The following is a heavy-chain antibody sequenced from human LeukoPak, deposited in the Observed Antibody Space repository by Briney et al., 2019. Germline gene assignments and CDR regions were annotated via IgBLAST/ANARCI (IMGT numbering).Heavy chain of an antibody. CDR3: ARETYYTTTRYRDY. J-gene: IGHJ4*02. Sequence: SETLSLTCAASGSSITSSCWAWVRQPAGKGLEWIGRINTSGSTNYNLSLKSRVTISEDKSENQFSLKLSSVTAADTAVYYCARETYYTTTRYRDYWGQGTLVTVST. D-gene: IGHD3-3*01. CDR2: INTSGST. CDR1: GSSITSSC. V-gene: IGHV4-4*07.